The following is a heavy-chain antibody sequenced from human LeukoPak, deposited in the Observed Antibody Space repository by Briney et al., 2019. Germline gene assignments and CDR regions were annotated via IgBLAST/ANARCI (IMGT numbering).Heavy chain of an antibody. J-gene: IGHJ4*02. CDR2: INPSDGST. D-gene: IGHD5/OR15-5a*01. CDR3: ASSFYDLLVYFDY. CDR1: GYTFTSYY. Sequence: ASVKVSCKASGYTFTSYYMHGVRQAPGQGLEWMGKINPSDGSTRYAQKFQGRVTMTRDMSTSTVYMELSSLRSEDTAVYYCASSFYDLLVYFDYWGQGTLVTVSS. V-gene: IGHV1-46*01.